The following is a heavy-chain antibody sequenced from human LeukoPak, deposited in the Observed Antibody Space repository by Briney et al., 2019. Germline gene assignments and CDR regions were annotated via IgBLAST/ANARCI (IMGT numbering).Heavy chain of an antibody. V-gene: IGHV1-2*06. CDR1: GYTFTGYY. CDR2: INPNSGGT. CDR3: ASSYGSGSYQDFDY. J-gene: IGHJ4*02. Sequence: ASVKVSCKASGYTFTGYYMQWVRQAPGQGLEWMGRINPNSGGTNYAQKFQGRVTMTRDTSISTAYMELSRLRSDDTAVYYCASSYGSGSYQDFDYWGQGTLVTVSS. D-gene: IGHD3-10*01.